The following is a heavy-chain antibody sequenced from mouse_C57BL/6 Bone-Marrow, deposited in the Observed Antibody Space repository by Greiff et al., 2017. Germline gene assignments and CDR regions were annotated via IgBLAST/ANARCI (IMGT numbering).Heavy chain of an antibody. CDR3: ARVEGLQYYYAMDY. V-gene: IGHV1-26*01. J-gene: IGHJ4*01. D-gene: IGHD3-3*01. Sequence: EVQLQQSGPELVKPGASVKISCKASGYTFTDYYMNWVKQSHGKSLEWIGDINPNNGGTSYNQKFKGKATLTVDKSSSTAYMELRSLTSEDSAVYYCARVEGLQYYYAMDYWGQGTSVTVSS. CDR2: INPNNGGT. CDR1: GYTFTDYY.